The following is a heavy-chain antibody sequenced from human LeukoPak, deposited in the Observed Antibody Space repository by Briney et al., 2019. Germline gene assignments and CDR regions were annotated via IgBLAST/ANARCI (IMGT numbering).Heavy chain of an antibody. V-gene: IGHV4-38-2*02. CDR2: INHSGST. D-gene: IGHD3-16*02. CDR1: GYSISSGYY. J-gene: IGHJ6*03. CDR3: ARHKADYDYVWGSYRYRDYYYMDV. Sequence: PSETLSLTCTVSGYSISSGYYWGWIRQPPGKGLEWIGEINHSGSTNYNPSLKSRVTISVDTSKNQFSLKLSSVTAADTAVYYCARHKADYDYVWGSYRYRDYYYMDVWGKGTTVTISS.